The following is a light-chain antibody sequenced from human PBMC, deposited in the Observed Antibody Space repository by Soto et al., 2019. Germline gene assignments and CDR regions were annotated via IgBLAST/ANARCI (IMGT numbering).Light chain of an antibody. CDR1: SGSVSTSYY. Sequence: QDVVTQEPSFPVSPGGTVTLTCGLSSGSVSTSYYPSWYQQTPGQAPRTLIYSTNTRSSGVPDRFSGSILGNKAALTITGAQADDESDYYCVLYMGSGTWVFGGGTQLTVL. V-gene: IGLV8-61*01. J-gene: IGLJ3*02. CDR2: STN. CDR3: VLYMGSGTWV.